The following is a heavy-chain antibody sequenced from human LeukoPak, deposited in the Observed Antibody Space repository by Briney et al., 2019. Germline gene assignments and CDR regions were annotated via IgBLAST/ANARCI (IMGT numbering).Heavy chain of an antibody. Sequence: GGSLRLSCAASGFTFSSYWMRWVRQAPGKGLVWVSHINSDGSSTSYAASVKGRLTLSRDNAKNTLYLQMNGLRAEDTAVYYCASPKYSGGRPIVYGGQGTLVTVSS. CDR3: ASPKYSGGRPIVY. J-gene: IGHJ4*02. CDR1: GFTFSSYW. D-gene: IGHD6-19*01. CDR2: INSDGSST. V-gene: IGHV3-74*01.